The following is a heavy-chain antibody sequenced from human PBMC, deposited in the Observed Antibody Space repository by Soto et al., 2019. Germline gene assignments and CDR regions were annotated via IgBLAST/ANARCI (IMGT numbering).Heavy chain of an antibody. V-gene: IGHV3-21*01. CDR1: GFTFSSYS. J-gene: IGHJ4*02. D-gene: IGHD4-17*01. CDR3: AREGFLYVDSVSNGFYN. Sequence: GGSLRLSCAASGFTFSSYSMNWVRQAPGKGLEWVSSISTTSSFIYSADSVKGRFTISRDNAKNSLYLQMNSLRAEDTAVYYCAREGFLYVDSVSNGFYNWAQGALVTVSS. CDR2: ISTTSSFI.